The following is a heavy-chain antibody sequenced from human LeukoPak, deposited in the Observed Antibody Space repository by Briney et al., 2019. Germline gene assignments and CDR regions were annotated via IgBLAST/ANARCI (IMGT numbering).Heavy chain of an antibody. J-gene: IGHJ6*03. V-gene: IGHV3-43D*03. D-gene: IGHD6-19*01. CDR2: ISWDGGST. CDR3: AKAGSGWSAYYYYMDV. Sequence: GGSLRLSCAASGFTFDDYAMHWVCQAPGKGLEWVSLISWDGGSTYYADSVKGRFTISRDNSKNSLYLQMNSLRAEDTALYYCAKAGSGWSAYYYYMDVWGKGTTVTVSS. CDR1: GFTFDDYA.